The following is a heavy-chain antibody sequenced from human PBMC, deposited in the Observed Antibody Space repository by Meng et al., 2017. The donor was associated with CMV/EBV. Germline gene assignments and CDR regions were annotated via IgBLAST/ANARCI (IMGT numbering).Heavy chain of an antibody. CDR1: GFIFSSYW. Sequence: GESLKISCAASGFIFSSYWMHWVRQAPGKGLVWVSRINSDGSSTSYADSVKGRFTISRDNAKNTLYLQMNSLRAEDTAVYYCARVPGAWVMDVWGQGTTVTVSS. D-gene: IGHD7-27*01. CDR2: INSDGSST. J-gene: IGHJ6*02. CDR3: ARVPGAWVMDV. V-gene: IGHV3-74*01.